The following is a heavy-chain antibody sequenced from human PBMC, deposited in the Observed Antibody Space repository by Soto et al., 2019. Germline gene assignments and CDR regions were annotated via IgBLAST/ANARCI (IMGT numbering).Heavy chain of an antibody. V-gene: IGHV3-53*04. CDR3: TTVEDIVATWDGMDV. Sequence: GGSLRLSCAASGFTVSSNYMSWVRQAPGKGLEWVSVIYSGGSTYYADSVKGRFTTSRHNSKNTLYLQMNSLRAEDTAVYYCTTVEDIVATWDGMDVWGQGTTVTVSS. J-gene: IGHJ6*02. CDR2: IYSGGST. CDR1: GFTVSSNY. D-gene: IGHD5-12*01.